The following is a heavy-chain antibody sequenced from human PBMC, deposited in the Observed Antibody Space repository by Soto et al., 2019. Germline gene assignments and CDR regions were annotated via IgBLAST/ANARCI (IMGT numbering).Heavy chain of an antibody. V-gene: IGHV6-1*01. CDR2: IYYRSKWFH. CDR1: GDSVSSNGAC. CDR3: ARVHCSAGTCLDGLDF. J-gene: IGHJ6*02. D-gene: IGHD2-15*01. Sequence: SQTLSLTCVISGDSVSSNGACWNWIRHSPSRGLQWLGRIYYRSKWFHDYAASVESRMAINPDTSRNQFSLQLNYVTPEDTAVYYCARVHCSAGTCLDGLDFRGQGTTVTVSS.